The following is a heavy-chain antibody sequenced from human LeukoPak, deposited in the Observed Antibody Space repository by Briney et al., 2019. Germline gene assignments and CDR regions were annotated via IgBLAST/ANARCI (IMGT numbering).Heavy chain of an antibody. Sequence: PGGSLRLSCAASGFTFSSYGMSWVRQAPGKGLEWVANIKKDGSDKNYVDSVKGRFTISRDNAKNSLFLQMNSLRAEDTAVYYCARGGGNDYDTSGYYYLAAYWGQGTLVTVSS. V-gene: IGHV3-7*01. D-gene: IGHD3-22*01. CDR1: GFTFSSYG. CDR3: ARGGGNDYDTSGYYYLAAY. J-gene: IGHJ4*02. CDR2: IKKDGSDK.